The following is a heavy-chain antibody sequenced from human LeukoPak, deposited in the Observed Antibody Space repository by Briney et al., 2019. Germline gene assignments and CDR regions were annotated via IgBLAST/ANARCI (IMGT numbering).Heavy chain of an antibody. V-gene: IGHV4-38-2*01. CDR3: APVGDILTGYYPPYMDV. Sequence: SETLSLTCAVSGYSISSGYYWGWIRQPPGKGLEWIGSIYHSGCTYYNPSLKSRVTISVDTSKNQFSLKLSSVTAADTAVYYCAPVGDILTGYYPPYMDVWGKGTTVTVSS. CDR2: IYHSGCT. D-gene: IGHD3-9*01. CDR1: GYSISSGYY. J-gene: IGHJ6*03.